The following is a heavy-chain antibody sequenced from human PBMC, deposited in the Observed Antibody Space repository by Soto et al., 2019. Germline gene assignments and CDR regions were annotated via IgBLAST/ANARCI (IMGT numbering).Heavy chain of an antibody. J-gene: IGHJ6*02. CDR3: ARSNVDTMGYYGMDV. CDR2: ISGLAGST. V-gene: IGHV3-23*01. Sequence: GGSLRLSCAASGFTFSNYVMSWVRQAPGKGLEWVSAISGLAGSTYNAASVKGRFTISRDNSKDTLYLQMNGLRAEDTAVYYCARSNVDTMGYYGMDVWGQGTTVTVSS. D-gene: IGHD5-18*01. CDR1: GFTFSNYV.